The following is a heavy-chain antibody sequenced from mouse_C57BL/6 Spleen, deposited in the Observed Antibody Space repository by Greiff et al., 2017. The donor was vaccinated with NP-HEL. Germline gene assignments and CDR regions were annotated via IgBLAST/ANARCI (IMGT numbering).Heavy chain of an antibody. J-gene: IGHJ3*01. CDR3: ARWGSGYVFAY. D-gene: IGHD3-2*02. Sequence: VQLQQSGPELVKPGASVKISCKASGYTFTDYYMNWVKQSHGKSLEWIGDINPNNGGTSYNQKFKGKATLTVDKSSSTAYMELRSLTSEDSAVYYCARWGSGYVFAYWGQGTLVTVSA. V-gene: IGHV1-26*01. CDR1: GYTFTDYY. CDR2: INPNNGGT.